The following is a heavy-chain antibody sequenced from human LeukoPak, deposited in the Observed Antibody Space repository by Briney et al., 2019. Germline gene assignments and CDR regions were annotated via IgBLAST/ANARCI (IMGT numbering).Heavy chain of an antibody. D-gene: IGHD1-26*01. V-gene: IGHV4-39*07. Sequence: SETLSLTCTVSGGSISSSSYYWGWIRQPPGKGLEWIGSIYYSGSTYYNPSLKSRVTISVDTSKNQFSLKLSSVTAADTAVYYCARGSGSEGATTPDYWGQGTLVTVSS. J-gene: IGHJ4*02. CDR2: IYYSGST. CDR1: GGSISSSSYY. CDR3: ARGSGSEGATTPDY.